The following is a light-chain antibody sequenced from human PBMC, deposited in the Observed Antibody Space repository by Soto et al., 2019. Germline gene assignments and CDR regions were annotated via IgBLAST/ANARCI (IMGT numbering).Light chain of an antibody. CDR3: QQYANSPLT. Sequence: VLAQSPVTLSLSPGEGATLSCRASQSVSSSYLAWYQQKPGQAPRLLIYGASSRATGIPDRFSGSGSGTDFTLTISRLEPEDFAVYYCQQYANSPLTFGPGTKVDIK. CDR1: QSVSSSY. J-gene: IGKJ3*01. V-gene: IGKV3-20*01. CDR2: GAS.